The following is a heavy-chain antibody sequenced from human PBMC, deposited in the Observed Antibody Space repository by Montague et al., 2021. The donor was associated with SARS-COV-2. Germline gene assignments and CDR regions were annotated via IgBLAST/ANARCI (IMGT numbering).Heavy chain of an antibody. CDR1: GFTFDDYA. J-gene: IGHJ4*02. D-gene: IGHD7-27*01. Sequence: SLRLSCAASGFTFDDYAMHWVRQAPGKGLEWVSGISWNSGSIGYADSVKGRFTISRDNAKNSLYLQMNSLRAEDTAVYYCALPQELGFDYWGQGTLVTVSS. V-gene: IGHV3-9*01. CDR2: ISWNSGSI. CDR3: ALPQELGFDY.